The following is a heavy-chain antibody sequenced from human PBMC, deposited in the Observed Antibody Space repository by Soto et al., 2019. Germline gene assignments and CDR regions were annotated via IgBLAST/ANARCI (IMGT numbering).Heavy chain of an antibody. CDR2: IKSKTDGGTT. J-gene: IGHJ4*02. Sequence: GGSLRLSCAASGFTFSNAWMSWVRQAPGKGLEWVGRIKSKTDGGTTDYAAPVKGRFTISRDDSKNTLYLQMNSLKTEDTAVYYCTTEITVFGVVTKGYWGQGTLVTVSS. D-gene: IGHD3-3*01. CDR3: TTEITVFGVVTKGY. V-gene: IGHV3-15*01. CDR1: GFTFSNAW.